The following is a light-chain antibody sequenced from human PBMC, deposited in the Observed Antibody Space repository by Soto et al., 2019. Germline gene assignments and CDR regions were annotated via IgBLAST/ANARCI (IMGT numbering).Light chain of an antibody. J-gene: IGKJ4*01. CDR3: QQYGSTPAVT. V-gene: IGKV3-20*01. Sequence: EIVLTQFPGTLSLSPGERASLSCRASQSITSNYLAWYQQKPGQAPRLLIYAASTRATGIPDRFSGSGSGTEYTLIISRLEPEDFALYYCQQYGSTPAVTFGGGTKVEIK. CDR2: AAS. CDR1: QSITSNY.